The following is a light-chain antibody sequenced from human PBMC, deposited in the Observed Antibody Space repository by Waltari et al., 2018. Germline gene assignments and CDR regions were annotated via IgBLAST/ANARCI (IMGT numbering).Light chain of an antibody. V-gene: IGLV2-18*02. CDR1: SSDVGSYHR. J-gene: IGLJ1*01. CDR3: SSYTSSSTWV. Sequence: QSALTQPPSVSGSPGQSVTISCTGTSSDVGSYHRVPWYQQPPETDPKLIIYEVRDRPSGVPDRFSGSKSANTAFLTISGLQAEDEADYFCSSYTSSSTWVFGTGTKVTVL. CDR2: EVR.